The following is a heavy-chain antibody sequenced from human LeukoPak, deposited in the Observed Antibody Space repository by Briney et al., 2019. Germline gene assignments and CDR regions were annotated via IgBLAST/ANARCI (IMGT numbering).Heavy chain of an antibody. CDR3: AKDPPLYYYGSAFDY. V-gene: IGHV3-23*01. D-gene: IGHD3-10*01. Sequence: PGRSLRLSCAASGFTFGDYAMHWVRQAPGKGLEWVSGISGSGGSTYYADSVKGRFTISRDNSKNTLYLQTNSLRAEDTAVYYCAKDPPLYYYGSAFDYWGQGTLVTVSS. CDR1: GFTFGDYA. J-gene: IGHJ4*02. CDR2: ISGSGGST.